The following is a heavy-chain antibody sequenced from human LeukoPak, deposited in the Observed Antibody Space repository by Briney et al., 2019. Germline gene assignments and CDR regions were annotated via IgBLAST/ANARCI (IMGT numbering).Heavy chain of an antibody. CDR2: INPNSGGT. Sequence: ASVKVSCKASGYTLTGYYMHWVRQAPGQGLEWMGWINPNSGGTNYAQKFQGRVTMTRDTSITTAYMEMSRLRSDDTALYYCARSPHILTGENFDYWGQGTLVTVSS. CDR1: GYTLTGYY. D-gene: IGHD3-9*01. J-gene: IGHJ4*02. CDR3: ARSPHILTGENFDY. V-gene: IGHV1-2*02.